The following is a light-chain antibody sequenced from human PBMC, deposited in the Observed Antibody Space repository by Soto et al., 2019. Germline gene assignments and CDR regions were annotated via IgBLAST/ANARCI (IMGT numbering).Light chain of an antibody. J-gene: IGLJ3*02. CDR2: EVT. CDR1: SSDVGAYQY. Sequence: QSALTQPPSASGSPGQSVTISCTGTSSDVGAYQYVSWYQQYPGKAPKLMTYEVTKRPSGVPDRFSGSKAGNTASLTVSGLQAEDVADYYSTSYVGNDIWVFGGGTKVTVL. V-gene: IGLV2-8*01. CDR3: TSYVGNDIWV.